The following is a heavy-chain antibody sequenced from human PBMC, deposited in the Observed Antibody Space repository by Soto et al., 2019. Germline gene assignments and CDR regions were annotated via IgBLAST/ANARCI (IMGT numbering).Heavy chain of an antibody. J-gene: IGHJ5*02. CDR1: GLTFSSYW. CDR3: ARVSWRTPQEFDP. V-gene: IGHV3-7*01. Sequence: HPVGSLRLSCAASGLTFSSYWMSWVRQAPGKGLEWVANIKQDGSEKYYVDSVKGRFTISRDNAKNSLYLQMNSLRAEDTAVYYCARVSWRTPQEFDPWGQGTLVTVSS. CDR2: IKQDGSEK. D-gene: IGHD3-3*01.